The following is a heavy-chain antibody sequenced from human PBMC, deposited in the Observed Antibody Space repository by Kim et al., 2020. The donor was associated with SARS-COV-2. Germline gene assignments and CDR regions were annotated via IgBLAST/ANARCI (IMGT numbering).Heavy chain of an antibody. D-gene: IGHD6-13*01. CDR2: INPSGGST. CDR3: ARGFGGSSSWYPNQYFQH. J-gene: IGHJ1*01. V-gene: IGHV1-46*01. Sequence: ASVRVSCKASGYTFTSYYMHWVRQAPGQGLEWMGIINPSGGSTSYAQKFQGRVTMTRDTSTSTVYMELSSLRSEDTAVYYCARGFGGSSSWYPNQYFQHWGQGTLVTVSS. CDR1: GYTFTSYY.